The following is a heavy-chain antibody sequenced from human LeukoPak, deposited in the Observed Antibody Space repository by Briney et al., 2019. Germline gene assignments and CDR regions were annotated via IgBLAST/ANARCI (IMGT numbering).Heavy chain of an antibody. D-gene: IGHD6-6*01. V-gene: IGHV4-4*07. CDR2: IYTSGST. Sequence: SETLSLTCTVSGGSISSYYWSWIRQPAGKGLEWIGRIYTSGSTNYNPSLKSQVIMSVDTSKNQFSLKLTSVTAADTAVFYCARVYSSSSGREAFDIWGQGTMVTVSS. CDR1: GGSISSYY. J-gene: IGHJ3*02. CDR3: ARVYSSSSGREAFDI.